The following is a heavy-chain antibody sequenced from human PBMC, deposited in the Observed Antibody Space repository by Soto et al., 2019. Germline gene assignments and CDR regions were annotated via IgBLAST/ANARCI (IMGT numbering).Heavy chain of an antibody. CDR3: ARGPRESGEWLLFDY. J-gene: IGHJ4*02. D-gene: IGHD3-3*01. CDR2: MNPNDGNT. Sequence: QVQLVQSGADVKKPGASVTVSCKASGYTFTTYEINWVRPATGQGLEWMGRMNPNDGNTGYAQQFQGRVTMTRNTSVTTAYMELSGLRSDDTAVYYCARGPRESGEWLLFDYWGQGALVTVYS. CDR1: GYTFTTYE. V-gene: IGHV1-8*01.